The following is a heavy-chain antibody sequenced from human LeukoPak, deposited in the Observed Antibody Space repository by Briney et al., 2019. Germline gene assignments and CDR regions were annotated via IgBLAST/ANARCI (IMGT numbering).Heavy chain of an antibody. CDR3: AKAEYCSGGSCYRDAFDI. D-gene: IGHD2-15*01. CDR1: GFTFSSYA. CDR2: ISGSDINT. Sequence: GGSLRLSCAASGFTFSSYAMTWVRQAPGKGLEWVSAISGSDINTYYADSVTGRLIISRDNSNNRVYLQMNSLRAEDTALYYCAKAEYCSGGSCYRDAFDIWGQGTMVTVSS. V-gene: IGHV3-23*01. J-gene: IGHJ3*02.